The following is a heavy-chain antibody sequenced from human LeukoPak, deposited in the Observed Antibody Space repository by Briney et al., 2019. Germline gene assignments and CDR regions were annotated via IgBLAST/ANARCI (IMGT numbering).Heavy chain of an antibody. CDR1: GGSISSYY. D-gene: IGHD3-3*01. Sequence: SETLSLTCTVSGGSISSYYWSWIRQPPGKGLEWIGYIYTSGSTNYNPSLKSRVTISVDTSKNQFSLKLSSVTAADTAVYYCASLVYDFWSGYHIDYWGQGTLVTVSS. CDR3: ASLVYDFWSGYHIDY. CDR2: IYTSGST. J-gene: IGHJ4*02. V-gene: IGHV4-4*09.